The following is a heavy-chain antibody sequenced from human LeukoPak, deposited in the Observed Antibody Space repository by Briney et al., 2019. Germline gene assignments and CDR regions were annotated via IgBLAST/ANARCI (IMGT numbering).Heavy chain of an antibody. CDR2: INHSGST. CDR1: GGSFSGYY. Sequence: PSETLSLTCAVYGGSFSGYYWSWIRQPPGKGLEWIGEINHSGSTNYNPSLKSRVTISVDTSKNQFSLKLSSVTAADTAVHYCARVISRRHYYDYNWFDPWGQGTLVTVSS. J-gene: IGHJ5*02. V-gene: IGHV4-34*01. CDR3: ARVISRRHYYDYNWFDP. D-gene: IGHD3-22*01.